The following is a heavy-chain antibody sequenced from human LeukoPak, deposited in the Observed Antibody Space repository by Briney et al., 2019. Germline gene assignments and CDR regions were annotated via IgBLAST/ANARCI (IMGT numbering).Heavy chain of an antibody. V-gene: IGHV4-34*01. J-gene: IGHJ2*01. CDR1: GGSFSGYY. CDR2: INHSGST. Sequence: SETLSLTRAVYGGSFSGYYWSWIRQPPGKGLEWIGEINHSGSTNYNPSLKSRVTISVDTSKNQFSLKLSSVTAADTAVYYCARGTDYGGNDFYFDLWGRGTLVTVSS. D-gene: IGHD4-23*01. CDR3: ARGTDYGGNDFYFDL.